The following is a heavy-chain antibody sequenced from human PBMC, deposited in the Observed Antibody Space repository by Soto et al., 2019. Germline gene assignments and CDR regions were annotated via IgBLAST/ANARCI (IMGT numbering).Heavy chain of an antibody. D-gene: IGHD3-10*01. J-gene: IGHJ4*02. CDR2: ITDTGGDT. Sequence: PGGSPRLSCVASGITFWGPAMSWVRQAPGEGLEWVSTITDTGGDTKYADSVRGRFTMSRDNSKKTLYLQMNSLRVEDSALYYCARGSTDSYPGSRIFDFWGRGTLVTVSS. V-gene: IGHV3-23*01. CDR1: GITFWGPA. CDR3: ARGSTDSYPGSRIFDF.